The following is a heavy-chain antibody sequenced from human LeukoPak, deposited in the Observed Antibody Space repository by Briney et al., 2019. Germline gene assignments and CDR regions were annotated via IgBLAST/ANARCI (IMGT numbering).Heavy chain of an antibody. CDR3: ARGYHYGSGSHYRGYYFDY. V-gene: IGHV1-69*06. CDR1: GCTFSNYV. Sequence: GASVKVSCKASGCTFSNYVVSWVRQAPGQGLEWMGGIIPLFGTANYAQKFQGRVTITADNSTTTAYMELSSLRSEDTAVYYCARGYHYGSGSHYRGYYFDYWGLGTLLAVSS. CDR2: IIPLFGTA. D-gene: IGHD3-10*01. J-gene: IGHJ4*02.